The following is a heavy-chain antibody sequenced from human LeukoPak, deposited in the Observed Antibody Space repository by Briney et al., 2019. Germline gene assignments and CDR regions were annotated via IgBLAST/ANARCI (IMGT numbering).Heavy chain of an antibody. Sequence: KSGESLKISCKGSGYTFTSYWIGWVRQMPGKGLEWMGIIYPGDSDTRYSPSFQGQVIISADKSISTAYLQWSSLKASDTAMYYCARLPLGFGELNLDYWGQGTLVTVSS. J-gene: IGHJ4*02. D-gene: IGHD3-10*01. CDR3: ARLPLGFGELNLDY. V-gene: IGHV5-51*01. CDR1: GYTFTSYW. CDR2: IYPGDSDT.